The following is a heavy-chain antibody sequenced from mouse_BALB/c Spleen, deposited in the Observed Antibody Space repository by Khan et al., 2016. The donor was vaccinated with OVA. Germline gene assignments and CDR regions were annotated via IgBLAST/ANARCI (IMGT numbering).Heavy chain of an antibody. CDR1: GYTFTDYY. CDR3: AREWAAWFPY. CDR2: IYPGSDNT. J-gene: IGHJ3*01. Sequence: QVQLQQSGAQLARPGASVKLSCKASGYTFTDYYINWMRQRTGQGLEWIGEIYPGSDNTYYNENFKGRATLTVDKSSNTAYMEFSSLTSEDSAVYFCAREWAAWFPYWGQGTLVTASA. V-gene: IGHV1-77*01.